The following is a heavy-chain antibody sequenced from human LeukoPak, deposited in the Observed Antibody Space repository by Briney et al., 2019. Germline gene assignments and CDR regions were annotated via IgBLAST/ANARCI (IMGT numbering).Heavy chain of an antibody. J-gene: IGHJ4*02. CDR1: GFTFSTYW. V-gene: IGHV3-74*01. Sequence: TGGSLRLSCAASGFTFSTYWMHWVRQAPGKGLVWVSHINTDGSSATYADSVKGRFTISRDNAKNTLYLQMNSLRPEDTAVYYCARDVLRRGQGSLVTVSS. CDR2: INTDGSSA. CDR3: ARDVLR. D-gene: IGHD5/OR15-5a*01.